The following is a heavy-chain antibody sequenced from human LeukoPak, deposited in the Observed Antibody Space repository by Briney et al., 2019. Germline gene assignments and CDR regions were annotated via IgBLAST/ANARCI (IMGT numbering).Heavy chain of an antibody. CDR1: GFTFSSYT. V-gene: IGHV3-66*01. D-gene: IGHD3-16*01. CDR3: ARDVAAPGGVYFDY. Sequence: GGSLRLSCAASGFTFSSYTMSWVRQAPGKGLVWVSVIYTGGTTYYADSVKGRFTISRDNSKNTLCLQMNSLRAEDTAVYYCARDVAAPGGVYFDYWGQGTLVTVSS. CDR2: IYTGGTT. J-gene: IGHJ4*02.